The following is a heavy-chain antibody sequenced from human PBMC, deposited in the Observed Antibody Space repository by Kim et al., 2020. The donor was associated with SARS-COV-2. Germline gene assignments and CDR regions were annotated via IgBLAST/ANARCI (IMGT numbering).Heavy chain of an antibody. D-gene: IGHD3-22*01. J-gene: IGHJ3*02. CDR3: ARGGPAVVTYDAFDI. CDR1: GFTFSSYE. Sequence: GGSLRLSCAASGFTFSSYEMNWVRQAPGKGLEWVSYISSSGSTIYYADSVKGRFTISRDNAKNSLYLQMNSLRAEDTAVYYCARGGPAVVTYDAFDIWGQGTMVTVSS. CDR2: ISSSGSTI. V-gene: IGHV3-48*03.